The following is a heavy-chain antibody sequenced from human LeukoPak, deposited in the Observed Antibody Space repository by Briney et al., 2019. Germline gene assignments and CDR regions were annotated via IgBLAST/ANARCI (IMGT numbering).Heavy chain of an antibody. D-gene: IGHD3-22*01. CDR2: IYYSGST. CDR3: ARHISYYYDSSGYGSHFDY. CDR1: GGSISRYY. V-gene: IGHV4-59*01. Sequence: PSETLSLTCTVSGGSISRYYWSWIRQPPGKGLEWIGYIYYSGSTNYNPSLKSRVTISVDTSKDQFSLKLSSVTAADTAVYYCARHISYYYDSSGYGSHFDYWGQGTLVTVSS. J-gene: IGHJ4*02.